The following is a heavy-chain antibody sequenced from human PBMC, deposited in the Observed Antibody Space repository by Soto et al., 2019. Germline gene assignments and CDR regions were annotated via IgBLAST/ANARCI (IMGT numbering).Heavy chain of an antibody. CDR1: GGTFSSYA. J-gene: IGHJ4*02. Sequence: QVQLVQSGAEVKKPGSSVKVSCKASGGTFSSYAISWVRQAPGQGLEWMGGIIPIFGTANYAQKFQGRVTITADDSTSTDYMELSSMRSEDTAVYYCARVPPGYYYGSGSNWGQGTLVTVSS. V-gene: IGHV1-69*01. CDR2: IIPIFGTA. CDR3: ARVPPGYYYGSGSN. D-gene: IGHD3-10*01.